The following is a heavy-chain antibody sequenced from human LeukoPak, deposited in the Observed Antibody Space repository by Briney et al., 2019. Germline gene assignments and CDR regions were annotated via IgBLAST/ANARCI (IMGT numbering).Heavy chain of an antibody. Sequence: PPETLPLTCTVSGGSISSYYWSWIRQPAGKGLEWIGRIYTSGSTNYNPSLKSRVTMSVDTSKNQFSLKPSSVTAADTAVYYCARSLGYGDYGFWDYWGQGTLVTVSS. CDR2: IYTSGST. CDR3: ARSLGYGDYGFWDY. D-gene: IGHD4-17*01. J-gene: IGHJ4*02. V-gene: IGHV4-4*07. CDR1: GGSISSYY.